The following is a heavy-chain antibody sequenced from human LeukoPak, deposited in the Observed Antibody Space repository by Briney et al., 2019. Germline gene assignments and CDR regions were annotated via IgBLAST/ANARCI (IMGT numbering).Heavy chain of an antibody. CDR1: GYTLTELS. CDR2: FDPEDGET. Sequence: GASVKVSCKVSGYTLTELSMHWVRQAPGKGLEWMGGFDPEDGETIYAQKFQGRVTMTEDTSTDTAYMELSSLRSEDTAVYYCATDGNYYDSSGYYYWGQGTLVTVSS. CDR3: ATDGNYYDSSGYYY. J-gene: IGHJ4*02. V-gene: IGHV1-24*01. D-gene: IGHD3-22*01.